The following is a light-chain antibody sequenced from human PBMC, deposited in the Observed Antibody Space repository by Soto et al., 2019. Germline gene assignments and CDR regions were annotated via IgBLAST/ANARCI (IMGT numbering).Light chain of an antibody. J-gene: IGLJ1*01. Sequence: QSALTQPPSASGSPGQSVTISCTGTSSDVGAYNYVSWYQQHPGKAPKLMIYEVSKRPSGVPDRFSGSKSGNTASLTVSGLQAEDEGDYYCSSYAGSNNFRVFGPGTKVTVL. V-gene: IGLV2-8*01. CDR1: SSDVGAYNY. CDR3: SSYAGSNNFRV. CDR2: EVS.